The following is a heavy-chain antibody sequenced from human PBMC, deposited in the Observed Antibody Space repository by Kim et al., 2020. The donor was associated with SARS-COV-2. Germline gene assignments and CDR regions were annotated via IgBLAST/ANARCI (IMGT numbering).Heavy chain of an antibody. V-gene: IGHV3-33*01. J-gene: IGHJ4*02. CDR2: IWYDGTEK. CDR1: GFTFSSHL. CDR3: ARQDSMVWGGMMW. Sequence: GGSLRLSCATSGFTFSSHLMHWVRQAPGKGLEWVAVIWYDGTEKYYADSVKGRFIISRDNSKNTLYVQMNNLGVEDTAVYYCARQDSMVWGGMMWWGQGT. D-gene: IGHD3-10*01.